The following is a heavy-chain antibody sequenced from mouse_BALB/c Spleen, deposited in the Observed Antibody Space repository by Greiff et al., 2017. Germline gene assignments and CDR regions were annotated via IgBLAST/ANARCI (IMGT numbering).Heavy chain of an antibody. CDR1: GFSLTSYG. D-gene: IGHD2-3*01. CDR2: IWAGGST. V-gene: IGHV2-9*02. J-gene: IGHJ2*01. CDR3: ARDSRWLLRSFDY. Sequence: QVQLKESGPGLVAPSQSLSITCTVSGFSLTSYGVHWVRQPPGKGLEWLGVIWAGGSTNYNSALMSRLSISKDNSKSQVFLKMNSLQTDDTAMYYCARDSRWLLRSFDYWGQGTTLTVSS.